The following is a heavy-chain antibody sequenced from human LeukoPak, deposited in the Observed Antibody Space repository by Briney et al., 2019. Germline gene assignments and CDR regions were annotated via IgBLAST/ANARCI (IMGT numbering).Heavy chain of an antibody. V-gene: IGHV4-61*01. J-gene: IGHJ4*02. Sequence: PSQTLSLTCSVSGGSISSGTSYWSWIRQPPGKALEWIGYIHYSGSTNYNPSLKSRVTISVDTSKNQFSLKLTSVTAADTALYYWARGYSSAYHFDYWGRETLVTVPS. CDR3: ARGYSSAYHFDY. CDR2: IHYSGST. CDR1: GGSISSGTSY. D-gene: IGHD3-22*01.